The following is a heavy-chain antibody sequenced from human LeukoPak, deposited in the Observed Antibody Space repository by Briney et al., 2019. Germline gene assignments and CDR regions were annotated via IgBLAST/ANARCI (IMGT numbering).Heavy chain of an antibody. CDR3: ARQTVSGSMGCDF. D-gene: IGHD5/OR15-5a*01. V-gene: IGHV1-2*02. J-gene: IGHJ4*02. Sequence: ASVKVSCKASAYTFSGYYIHWVRQAPGQGLEWMGWINFNSGGKIFAEKFQDRVTMARDTSISTAYMELSRLRSDDTVVYYCARQTVSGSMGCDFWGQGTLVTVSS. CDR2: INFNSGGK. CDR1: AYTFSGYY.